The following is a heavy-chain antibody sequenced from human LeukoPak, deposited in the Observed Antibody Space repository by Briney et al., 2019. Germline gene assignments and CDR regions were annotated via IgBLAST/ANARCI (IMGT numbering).Heavy chain of an antibody. CDR3: AKDRDPYDYGSGSYYNGVFDY. J-gene: IGHJ4*02. CDR2: IIPSGHTT. CDR1: GFTFSSHG. D-gene: IGHD3-10*01. V-gene: IGHV3-23*01. Sequence: GGSLRLSCAASGFTFSSHGMNWVRQAPGKGLEWVSGIIPSGHTTYYADSVRGRFTISRDNSRNTLYLQMNSLRAEDTAVYYCAKDRDPYDYGSGSYYNGVFDYWGQGTLVTVSS.